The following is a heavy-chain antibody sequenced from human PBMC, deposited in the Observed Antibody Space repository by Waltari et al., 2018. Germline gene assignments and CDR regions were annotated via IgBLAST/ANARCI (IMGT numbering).Heavy chain of an antibody. J-gene: IGHJ4*02. CDR3: ARDKKGGYFDY. D-gene: IGHD3-22*01. Sequence: YFTHWVRQAPGQGLHGMGLIRPSCDRTNYAQKFRGRVSMTRDTSTSTVYMELGSLTSEYTAVYYCARDKKGGYFDYWGQGTPVTVSS. CDR1: YF. V-gene: IGHV1-46*01. CDR2: IRPSCDRT.